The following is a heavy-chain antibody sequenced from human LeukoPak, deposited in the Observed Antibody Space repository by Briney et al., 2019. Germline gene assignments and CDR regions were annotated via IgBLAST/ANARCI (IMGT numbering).Heavy chain of an antibody. D-gene: IGHD6-25*01. J-gene: IGHJ4*02. CDR3: ARVGVTAATADY. CDR2: INPRGGST. CDR1: GYTFTSYY. Sequence: ASVKVSCKASGYTFTSYYMHWMRQAPGQGPERMGIINPRGGSTDYSHKFQDRLTMTSDTSTSTVYMELNSLRSEDTAVYFCARVGVTAATADYWGQGTLVTVSS. V-gene: IGHV1-46*01.